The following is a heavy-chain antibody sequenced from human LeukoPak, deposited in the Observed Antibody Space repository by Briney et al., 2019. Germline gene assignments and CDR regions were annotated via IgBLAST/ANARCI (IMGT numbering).Heavy chain of an antibody. CDR3: ASLDSPDKSHSNDY. J-gene: IGHJ4*02. CDR2: IYYSGST. V-gene: IGHV4-39*01. D-gene: IGHD3-22*01. CDR1: GGSISSSSYY. Sequence: SETLSLTCTVSGGSISSSSYYWGWIRQPPGKGLEWIGSIYYSGSTYYNPSLKSRVTISVDTSKNQFSLRLSSVTAADTAVYYCASLDSPDKSHSNDYWGQGTLVTVSS.